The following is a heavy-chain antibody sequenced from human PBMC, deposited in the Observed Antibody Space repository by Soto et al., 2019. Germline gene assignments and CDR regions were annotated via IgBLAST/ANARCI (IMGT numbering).Heavy chain of an antibody. D-gene: IGHD2-15*01. CDR2: IYYSGST. CDR1: GGSISSGGYY. CDR3: ARGLLRLGMDV. J-gene: IGHJ6*02. V-gene: IGHV4-31*03. Sequence: TLSLTCTVSGGSISSGGYYWSWIRQHPGKGLEWSGYIYYSGSTYYNPSLKSRVTISVDTSKNQFSLKLSSVTAADTAVYYCARGLLRLGMDVWGQGTTVTVSS.